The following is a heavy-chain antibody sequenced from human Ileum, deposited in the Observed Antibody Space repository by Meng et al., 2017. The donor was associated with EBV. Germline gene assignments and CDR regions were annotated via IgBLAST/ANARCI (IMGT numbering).Heavy chain of an antibody. J-gene: IGHJ4*02. D-gene: IGHD4-17*01. V-gene: IGHV4-39*01. Sequence: LPLQESGPGLVKPLEALSLTCSVSGGSISSSNYCWGWIRQPPGKGLEWIQSICYTDYTYYNPSLKSRVTISADKSKNQFSLRLNSLTAADTAVYYCAMGPDYAKTGYWGQGTLVTVSS. CDR3: AMGPDYAKTGY. CDR2: ICYTDYT. CDR1: GGSISSSNYC.